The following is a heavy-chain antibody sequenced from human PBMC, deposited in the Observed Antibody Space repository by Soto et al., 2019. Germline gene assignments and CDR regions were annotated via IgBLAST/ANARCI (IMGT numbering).Heavy chain of an antibody. CDR2: ISGSGGST. Sequence: GGSLRLSCAASGFTFSSYAMSWVRQAPGKGLEWVSAISGSGGSTYYADSVKGRFTISRDNSKNTLYLQMNSLRAEDEAVSDCARDEPPGASDLLYYGMDVWGQGTTVTVSS. CDR1: GFTFSSYA. D-gene: IGHD7-27*01. CDR3: ARDEPPGASDLLYYGMDV. J-gene: IGHJ6*02. V-gene: IGHV3-23*01.